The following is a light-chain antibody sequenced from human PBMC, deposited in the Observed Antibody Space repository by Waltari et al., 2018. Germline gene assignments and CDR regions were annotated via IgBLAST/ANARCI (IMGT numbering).Light chain of an antibody. Sequence: QSALTQPPSASGSPGQSVTISCTGTSSDVGGHNFVSWYQHLPGKARKLIIWEVRRQPSGVAKRSAGAKSGNTASLTVSGLQPEDEGDYFCSSYGGIDNSPYVFGTGTKVTGL. J-gene: IGLJ1*01. V-gene: IGLV2-8*01. CDR2: EVR. CDR1: SSDVGGHNF. CDR3: SSYGGIDNSPYV.